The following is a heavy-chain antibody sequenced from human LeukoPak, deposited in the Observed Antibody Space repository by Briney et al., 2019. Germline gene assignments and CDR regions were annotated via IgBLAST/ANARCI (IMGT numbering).Heavy chain of an antibody. Sequence: KPSETLSLTCTVYGGSISSYYWSWIRQPPGKGLEWIGYIYSSGSTNYNPSLKSRVTISVDTSKNQFSLKLTSVTAADTAVYYCARAYYYGSGSYGLDYWGQGTLVTVSS. D-gene: IGHD3-10*01. J-gene: IGHJ4*02. V-gene: IGHV4-59*01. CDR2: IYSSGST. CDR1: GGSISSYY. CDR3: ARAYYYGSGSYGLDY.